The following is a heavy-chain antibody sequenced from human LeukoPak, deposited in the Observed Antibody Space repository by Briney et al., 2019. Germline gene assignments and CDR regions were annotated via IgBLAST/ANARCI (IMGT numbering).Heavy chain of an antibody. V-gene: IGHV1-46*01. D-gene: IGHD6-19*01. CDR2: INPSGGST. CDR1: GYTFTSYY. CDR3: ARYSSGWKYNWFDP. J-gene: IGHJ5*02. Sequence: HVASVKVSCKASGYTFTSYYMHWVRQAPGQGLEWMGIINPSGGSTSYAQKFQGRVTMTRDTSISTAYMELSRLRSDDTAVYYCARYSSGWKYNWFDPWGQGTLVTVSS.